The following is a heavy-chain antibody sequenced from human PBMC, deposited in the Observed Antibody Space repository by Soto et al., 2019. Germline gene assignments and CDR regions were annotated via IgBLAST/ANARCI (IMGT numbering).Heavy chain of an antibody. D-gene: IGHD3-3*01. Sequence: SETQSLTYTFAGCYISSYYLILIRQTPGKGLEWIGYIYYSGSTYYNPSLKSRVTISVDTSKNQFSLKLSSVTAADTAVYYCARHRRITIFGLVRDYYGMDVWGQGTTVTVSS. CDR2: IYYSGST. CDR3: ARHRRITIFGLVRDYYGMDV. V-gene: IGHV4-59*04. CDR1: GCYISSYY. J-gene: IGHJ6*02.